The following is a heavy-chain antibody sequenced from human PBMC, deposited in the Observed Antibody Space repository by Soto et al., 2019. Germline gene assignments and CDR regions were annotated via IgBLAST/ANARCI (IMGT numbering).Heavy chain of an antibody. V-gene: IGHV4-39*01. CDR1: GGSISSSSYY. CDR3: ARPFYDFWGGYYYSDGDY. CDR2: IYYSGST. D-gene: IGHD3-3*01. Sequence: PSETLSLTSTVSGGSISSSSYYWGWIRQPPGKGLEWIGSIYYSGSTYYNPSLKSRVTISVDTSKNQFSLKLSSVTAADTAVYYCARPFYDFWGGYYYSDGDYWGQGTLVTVSS. J-gene: IGHJ4*02.